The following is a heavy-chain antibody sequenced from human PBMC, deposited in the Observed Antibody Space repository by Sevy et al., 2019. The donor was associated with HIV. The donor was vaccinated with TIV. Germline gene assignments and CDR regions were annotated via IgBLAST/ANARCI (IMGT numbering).Heavy chain of an antibody. V-gene: IGHV3-23*01. CDR3: ARGNSGSFDY. J-gene: IGHJ4*02. D-gene: IGHD3-22*01. CDR2: ISFSGVAT. Sequence: GGSLRLSCVGSGFTFGSYGMSWVRQPPGKGLEWVSSISFSGVATFYADSVRGRFTISRDNAKNSLYLQMNSLRPEDTAVYYCARGNSGSFDYWGQGTLVTVSS. CDR1: GFTFGSYG.